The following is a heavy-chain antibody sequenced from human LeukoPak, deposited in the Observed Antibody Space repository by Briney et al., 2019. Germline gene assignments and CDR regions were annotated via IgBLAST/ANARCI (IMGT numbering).Heavy chain of an antibody. V-gene: IGHV3-7*03. CDR3: ASQPIAAAGSRGDY. Sequence: GGSLRLSCAASGFTFSSYWMSWVRQAPGKGLEGVADIKQDGSEKYYVDSVKGRFTISRDNAKNSLYLQMNSLRAEDTAVYYCASQPIAAAGSRGDYWGQGTLVTVSS. J-gene: IGHJ4*02. D-gene: IGHD6-13*01. CDR1: GFTFSSYW. CDR2: IKQDGSEK.